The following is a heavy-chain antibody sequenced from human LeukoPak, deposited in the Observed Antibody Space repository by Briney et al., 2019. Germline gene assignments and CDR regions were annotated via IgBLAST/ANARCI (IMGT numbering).Heavy chain of an antibody. Sequence: ASVKVSCKASGGTFSSYAISWVRQAPGQGLEWMGGIIPISGTANYAQKFQGRVTITTDESTSTAYMELSSLRSEDTAVYYCARLAARPGDLFDYWGQGTLVTVSS. CDR1: GGTFSSYA. J-gene: IGHJ4*02. D-gene: IGHD6-6*01. CDR2: IIPISGTA. CDR3: ARLAARPGDLFDY. V-gene: IGHV1-69*05.